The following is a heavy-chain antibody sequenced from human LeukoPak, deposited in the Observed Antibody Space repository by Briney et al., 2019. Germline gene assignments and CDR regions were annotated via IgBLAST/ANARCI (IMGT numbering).Heavy chain of an antibody. J-gene: IGHJ5*02. CDR3: ARCQGYCTSTSCYELPGA. Sequence: SETLSLTCTVSGGSISSYYWSWIRQPPGKGLEWIGYIYYTGSTNYNPSLKSRVTISVDTSKNQFSLKLSSVTAADTAVYYRARCQGYCTSTSCYELPGAWGQGTLVTVSS. V-gene: IGHV4-59*08. CDR2: IYYTGST. CDR1: GGSISSYY. D-gene: IGHD2-2*01.